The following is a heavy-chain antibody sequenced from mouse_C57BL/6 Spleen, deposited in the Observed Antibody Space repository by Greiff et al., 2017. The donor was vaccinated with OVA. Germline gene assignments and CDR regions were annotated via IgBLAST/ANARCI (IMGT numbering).Heavy chain of an antibody. J-gene: IGHJ3*01. CDR2: IYPGDGDT. V-gene: IGHV1-82*01. CDR1: GYAFSSSW. CDR3: ARVSEGFAY. Sequence: LQESGPELVKPGASVKISCKASGYAFSSSWMNWVKQRPGKGLEWIGRIYPGDGDTNYNGKFKGKATLTADKSSSTAYMQLSSLTSEDSAVYFCARVSEGFAYWGQGTLVTVSA.